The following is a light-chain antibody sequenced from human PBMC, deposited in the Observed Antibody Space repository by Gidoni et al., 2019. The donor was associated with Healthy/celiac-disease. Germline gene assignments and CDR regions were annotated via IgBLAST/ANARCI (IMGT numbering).Light chain of an antibody. CDR3: MQDAQTPLT. CDR1: QSLLHSNGYNY. J-gene: IGKJ1*01. Sequence: DIVMTQSPLSLPVTPGEPASISCRSSQSLLHSNGYNYLDWYLQKPGQSPQLLIYLGSNRAAGVPDRFSSSGSGTDFTLKISRVEEEDVGVYYCMQDAQTPLTFGQGTKVEIK. CDR2: LGS. V-gene: IGKV2-28*01.